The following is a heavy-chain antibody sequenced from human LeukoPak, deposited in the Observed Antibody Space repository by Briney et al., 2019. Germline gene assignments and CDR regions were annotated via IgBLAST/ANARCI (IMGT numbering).Heavy chain of an antibody. Sequence: SETLSLTCTVSDGSIINNNHYWGWTRQPPGKGLEWIGSISYSGGTAYNPSLRSRVTISVDTSRNQFSLKVNSVTAADTAVYYCAREVEYYDSSGYRPHAFDIWGQGTLVTVSS. J-gene: IGHJ3*02. V-gene: IGHV4-39*02. CDR2: ISYSGGT. CDR1: DGSIINNNHY. CDR3: AREVEYYDSSGYRPHAFDI. D-gene: IGHD3-22*01.